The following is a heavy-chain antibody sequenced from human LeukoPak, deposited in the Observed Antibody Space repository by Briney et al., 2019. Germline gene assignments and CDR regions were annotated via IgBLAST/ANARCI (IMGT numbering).Heavy chain of an antibody. Sequence: ASVKVSCKASGYTFTSYDINWVRQATGQGLEWMGWMNPNSGNTGYAQKFQGRVTMTRNTSISTAYMELSSLRSEGTAVYYCARVFTMVRGVITVPDYWGQGTLVTVSS. CDR3: ARVFTMVRGVITVPDY. J-gene: IGHJ4*02. V-gene: IGHV1-8*01. CDR1: GYTFTSYD. D-gene: IGHD3-10*01. CDR2: MNPNSGNT.